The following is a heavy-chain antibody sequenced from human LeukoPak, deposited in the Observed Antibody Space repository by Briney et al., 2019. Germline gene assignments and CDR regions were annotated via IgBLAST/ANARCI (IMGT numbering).Heavy chain of an antibody. CDR3: ARGDPHADL. CDR2: ITISGHTK. V-gene: IGHV3-48*03. Sequence: HAGGSLRLSCAASGFDLNTHEMNWVRQAPGKGLEWIADITISGHTKNYADSVKGRFTISRDNAGTSLYLQMSSLTVEDTGVYYCARGDPHADLWGQGTLVTVSS. CDR1: GFDLNTHE. J-gene: IGHJ5*02.